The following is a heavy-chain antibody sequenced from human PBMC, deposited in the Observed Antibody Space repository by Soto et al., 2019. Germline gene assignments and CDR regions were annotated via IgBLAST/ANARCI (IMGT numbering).Heavy chain of an antibody. D-gene: IGHD4-17*01. J-gene: IGHJ4*02. CDR3: TADLPDWADYAFDY. CDR2: IKSKINGATI. V-gene: IGHV3-15*07. CDR1: GLTFNRAW. Sequence: GGSLRLSCAASGLTFNRAWMNWVRQTPGKGLEWVGRIKSKINGATIDYAAPVKGRFTISRDDSENTVSLEMNSLNTEDTAVYYCTADLPDWADYAFDYWGQGILVTVSS.